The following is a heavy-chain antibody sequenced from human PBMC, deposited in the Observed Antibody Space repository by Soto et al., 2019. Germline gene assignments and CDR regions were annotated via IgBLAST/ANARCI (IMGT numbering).Heavy chain of an antibody. D-gene: IGHD2-21*02. CDR3: ARGDKGAFDM. J-gene: IGHJ3*02. CDR2: IHSDGSST. Sequence: EVQLVESGGGLVQPGGSLRLSCAASGFTFSYYWMHWVRQAPGQGLVWVSRIHSDGSSTTYADSVKGRFTISRDNAKNTLNLQMNSLRAEDTAVYYCARGDKGAFDMWGQGTMVSVSS. V-gene: IGHV3-74*01. CDR1: GFTFSYYW.